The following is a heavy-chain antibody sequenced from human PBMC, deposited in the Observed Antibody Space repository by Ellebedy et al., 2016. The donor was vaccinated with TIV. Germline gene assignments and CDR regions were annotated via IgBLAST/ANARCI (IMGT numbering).Heavy chain of an antibody. J-gene: IGHJ5*02. CDR3: ARDRPRYCSGGSCYRVVWFDP. Sequence: MPSETLSLTCTVSGGSISSSSYYWGWIRQPPGKGLEWIGSIYYSGSTYYNPSLKSRVTISVDTSKNQFSLKLSSVTAADTAVYYCARDRPRYCSGGSCYRVVWFDPWGQGTLVTVSS. V-gene: IGHV4-39*07. D-gene: IGHD2-15*01. CDR2: IYYSGST. CDR1: GGSISSSSYY.